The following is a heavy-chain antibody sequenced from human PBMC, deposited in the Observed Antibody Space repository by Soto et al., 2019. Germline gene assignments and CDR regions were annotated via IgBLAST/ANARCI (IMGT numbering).Heavy chain of an antibody. CDR1: GYTFTGYY. J-gene: IGHJ6*02. CDR2: INPNSGGT. CDR3: ARGPENYYYYYGMDV. V-gene: IGHV1-2*04. Sequence: ASVKVSCKASGYTFTGYYMHWVLQAPGQGLEWMGWINPNSGGTNYAQKFQGWVTMTRDTSISTAYMELSRLRFDDTAVYYCARGPENYYYYYGMDVWGQGTTVTVSS.